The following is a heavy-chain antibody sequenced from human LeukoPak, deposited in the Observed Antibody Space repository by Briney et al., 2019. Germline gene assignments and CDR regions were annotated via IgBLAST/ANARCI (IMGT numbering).Heavy chain of an antibody. D-gene: IGHD3-9*01. J-gene: IGHJ6*02. CDR3: AREAYDVLTGLGGGMDV. CDR1: GGSISSDGYS. CDR2: IYHTGNT. V-gene: IGHV4-30-2*01. Sequence: SQTLSLTCAVSGGSISSDGYSWSWIRQPPGKGLEWIGYIYHTGNTYYNPALRSRVTISLDRSKNQFSLKLTSVTAADTAVYYCAREAYDVLTGLGGGMDVWGQGTTVTVSS.